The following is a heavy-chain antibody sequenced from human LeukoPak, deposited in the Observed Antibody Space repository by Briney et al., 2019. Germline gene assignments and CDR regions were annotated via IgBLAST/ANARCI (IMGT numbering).Heavy chain of an antibody. CDR2: ITSKADGGTR. D-gene: IGHD3-22*01. Sequence: PGGSLRLSCAASGFTVSNNYMSWVRQAPGKGLEWVGRITSKADGGTRDYAAPVKGRFTISRDDSKNTLYLQMNSLKTEDTAVYYCTTPERYYYDTSDFYGSPYWGQGTLVTVSS. J-gene: IGHJ4*02. CDR1: GFTVSNNY. CDR3: TTPERYYYDTSDFYGSPY. V-gene: IGHV3-15*01.